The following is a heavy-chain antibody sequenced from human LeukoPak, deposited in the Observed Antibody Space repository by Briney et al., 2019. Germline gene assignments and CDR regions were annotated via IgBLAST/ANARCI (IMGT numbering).Heavy chain of an antibody. J-gene: IGHJ3*02. CDR1: GFTFDDYA. CDR2: ISWNSGSI. V-gene: IGHV3-9*01. CDR3: AKESVVVAATGAFDI. Sequence: GGSLRLSCAASGFTFDDYAMLWVRQAPGKGLEWVSGISWNSGSIGYADSVKGRFTISRDNAKNSLYLQMNSLRAEDTALYYCAKESVVVAATGAFDIWGQGTMVTVSS. D-gene: IGHD2-15*01.